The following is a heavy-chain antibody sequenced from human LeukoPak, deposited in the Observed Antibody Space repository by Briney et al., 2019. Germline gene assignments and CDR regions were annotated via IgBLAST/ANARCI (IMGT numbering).Heavy chain of an antibody. Sequence: SETLSLTCTVSGGSISSYYWSWIRQPPGKGLEWIGYIYYSGSTNYNPSLKSRVTISVDTSKNQFSLKLSPVTAADTAVYYCARVGRTRWTAATNAFDIWGQGTMVTVSS. CDR2: IYYSGST. CDR1: GGSISSYY. J-gene: IGHJ3*02. D-gene: IGHD6-25*01. V-gene: IGHV4-59*01. CDR3: ARVGRTRWTAATNAFDI.